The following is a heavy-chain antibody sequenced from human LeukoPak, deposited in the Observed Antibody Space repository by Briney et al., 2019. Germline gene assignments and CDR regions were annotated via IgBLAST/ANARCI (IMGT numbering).Heavy chain of an antibody. J-gene: IGHJ4*02. CDR3: ARVTKYYDSSGYCLGY. Sequence: ASVKVSCKASGYTFTSYGISWVRQAPGQGLEWMGWISAYNGNTNYAQKLQGRVTMTTDTSTSTAYMELRSLRSDDTAVYYCARVTKYYDSSGYCLGYWGQGTLVTVSS. CDR1: GYTFTSYG. D-gene: IGHD3-22*01. CDR2: ISAYNGNT. V-gene: IGHV1-18*01.